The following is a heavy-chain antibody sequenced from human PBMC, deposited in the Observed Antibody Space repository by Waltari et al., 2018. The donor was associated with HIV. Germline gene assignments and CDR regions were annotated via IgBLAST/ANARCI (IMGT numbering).Heavy chain of an antibody. V-gene: IGHV1-3*02. CDR3: ARGGRSGGFDH. CDR2: RDPASGNA. D-gene: IGHD3-10*01. J-gene: IGHJ4*01. CDR1: GYTFASYA. Sequence: QIQLVQSGPEVRKPGDVVRISCRASGYTFASYAIQWVRKAPGQGLEWLGWRDPASGNAKSTQDFRDRVTFSWDTSATTAFMELRSLRYGDDSVFFCARGGRSGGFDHWGQGTSV.